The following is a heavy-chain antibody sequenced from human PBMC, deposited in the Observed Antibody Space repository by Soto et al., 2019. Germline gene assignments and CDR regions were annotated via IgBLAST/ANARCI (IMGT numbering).Heavy chain of an antibody. J-gene: IGHJ5*02. CDR3: ARRSAAGP. D-gene: IGHD6-25*01. Sequence: SETLSLTCAVYGGSFSGYYWSWIRQPPGKGLEWIGEINHSGSTNYNPSLKSRVTISVDTSKNQFSLKLSSATAADTAVYYCARRSAAGPWGQGTLVTVSS. CDR1: GGSFSGYY. V-gene: IGHV4-34*01. CDR2: INHSGST.